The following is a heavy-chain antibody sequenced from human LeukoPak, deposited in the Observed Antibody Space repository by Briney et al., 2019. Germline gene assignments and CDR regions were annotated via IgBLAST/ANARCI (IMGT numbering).Heavy chain of an antibody. CDR2: ISGSGGST. Sequence: GGSLRLSCAASGFTFSSFAMSWVRQAPGKALEWVSAISGSGGSTYYADSVKGRFTISRDNSKNTLYLQMNSLRAEDTAVYYCASRDVLRFLEWLPAPFDYWGQGTLVTVSS. D-gene: IGHD3-3*01. J-gene: IGHJ4*02. CDR1: GFTFSSFA. V-gene: IGHV3-23*01. CDR3: ASRDVLRFLEWLPAPFDY.